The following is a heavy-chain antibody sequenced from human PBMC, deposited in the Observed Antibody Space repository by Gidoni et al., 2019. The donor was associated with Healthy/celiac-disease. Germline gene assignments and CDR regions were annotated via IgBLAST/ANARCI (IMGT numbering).Heavy chain of an antibody. D-gene: IGHD6-6*01. CDR1: GFTFSSYA. V-gene: IGHV3-30-3*01. Sequence: QVQLVESGGGVVQPGRSLRLPCAASGFTFSSYAMHWVRQAPGKGLEWVAVISYDGSNKYYADAVKGRFTISRDNSKNTLYLQMNSLRAEDTAVYYCARVRLAARPHYYMDVWGKGTTVTVSS. CDR3: ARVRLAARPHYYMDV. J-gene: IGHJ6*03. CDR2: ISYDGSNK.